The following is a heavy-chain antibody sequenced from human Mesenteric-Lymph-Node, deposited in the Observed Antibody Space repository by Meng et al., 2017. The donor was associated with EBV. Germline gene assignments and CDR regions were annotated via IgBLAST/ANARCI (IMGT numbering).Heavy chain of an antibody. Sequence: RLRPESGPGLVNPAETLSPPCTVSDGPISSIRYYWGWSHQPPGKGLDWIGTIFYDGRTHYSSSLESRVTISVDTSKNQFSLKLTSVTAADTAVYYCARPDTSTSIFNLATWGQGTLVTVSS. CDR3: ARPDTSTSIFNLAT. V-gene: IGHV4-39*01. J-gene: IGHJ5*02. D-gene: IGHD3-3*01. CDR1: DGPISSIRYY. CDR2: IFYDGRT.